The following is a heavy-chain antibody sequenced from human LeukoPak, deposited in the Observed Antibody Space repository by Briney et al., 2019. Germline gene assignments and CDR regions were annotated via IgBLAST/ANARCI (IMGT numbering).Heavy chain of an antibody. CDR3: ARGGSSSSWPFYY. CDR2: IHYSGST. CDR1: GGSISSYC. J-gene: IGHJ4*02. V-gene: IGHV4-59*01. D-gene: IGHD6-13*01. Sequence: SETLSLTCTVSGGSISSYCWSWIRQPPGQELEWIGYIHYSGSTNYNPSLKSRVTMSVDTSKNQFSLKLTSVTAADTAVYYCARGGSSSSWPFYYWGQGTLVTVSS.